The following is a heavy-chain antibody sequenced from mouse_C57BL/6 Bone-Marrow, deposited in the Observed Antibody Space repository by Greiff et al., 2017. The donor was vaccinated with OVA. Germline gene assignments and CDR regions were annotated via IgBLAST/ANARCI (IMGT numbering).Heavy chain of an antibody. CDR3: ARGATARGHWYFDV. V-gene: IGHV1-47*01. CDR1: GYTFTTYP. Sequence: VKLQESGAELVKPGASVKMSCKASGYTFTTYPIEWMKQNHGKSLEWIGNFHPYNDDTKYNEKFKGKATLTVEKSSSTVYLELSRLTSDDSAVYYCARGATARGHWYFDVWGTGTTVTVSS. D-gene: IGHD1-2*01. J-gene: IGHJ1*03. CDR2: FHPYNDDT.